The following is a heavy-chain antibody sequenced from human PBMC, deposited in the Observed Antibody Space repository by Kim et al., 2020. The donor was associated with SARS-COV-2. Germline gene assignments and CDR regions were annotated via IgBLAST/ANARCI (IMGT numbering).Heavy chain of an antibody. V-gene: IGHV3-13*05. J-gene: IGHJ3*02. CDR2: ICTAGDP. CDR1: GFTFSSYD. D-gene: IGHD6-13*01. CDR3: SRGGTSIVAAGDAVDI. Sequence: GGSLRLSCAASGFTFSSYDMHWVRQATGKGLEWVSAICTAGDPNYPGSVKGRFTISRENAKNYLHLQMNSRRAGDTAVYYCSRGGTSIVAAGDAVDIWGQGTMVTVSS.